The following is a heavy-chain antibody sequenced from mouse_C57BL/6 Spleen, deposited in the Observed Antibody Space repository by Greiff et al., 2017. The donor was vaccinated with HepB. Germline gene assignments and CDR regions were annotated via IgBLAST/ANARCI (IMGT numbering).Heavy chain of an antibody. CDR3: ARRLSTAVVAFDY. D-gene: IGHD1-1*01. J-gene: IGHJ2*01. CDR1: GYAFSSSW. CDR2: IYPGDGDT. V-gene: IGHV1-82*01. Sequence: VQLQQSGPELVKPGASVKISCKASGYAFSSSWMNWVKQRPGKGLEWIGRIYPGDGDTNYNGKFKGKATLTADKSSSTAYMKLSSLTSEDSAVYFCARRLSTAVVAFDYWGQGTTLTVSS.